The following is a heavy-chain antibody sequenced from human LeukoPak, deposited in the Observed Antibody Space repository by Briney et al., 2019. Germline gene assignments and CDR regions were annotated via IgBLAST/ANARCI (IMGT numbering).Heavy chain of an antibody. Sequence: PGRSLRLSCAAAAFTFSSYAMHWVRQAPGKGLEWVAVISYDGSNKYYADSVKGRFTISRDNSKNTLYLQMNSLRAEDTAVYYCARVRGPNSPMDYFDYWGQGTLVTVSS. CDR1: AFTFSSYA. CDR3: ARVRGPNSPMDYFDY. V-gene: IGHV3-30*04. D-gene: IGHD2/OR15-2a*01. J-gene: IGHJ4*02. CDR2: ISYDGSNK.